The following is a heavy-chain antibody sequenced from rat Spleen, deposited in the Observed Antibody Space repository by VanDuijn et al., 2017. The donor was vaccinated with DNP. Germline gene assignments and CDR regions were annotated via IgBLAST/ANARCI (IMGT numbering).Heavy chain of an antibody. V-gene: IGHV5S13*01. J-gene: IGHJ2*01. CDR3: TKRWFGSFDY. CDR1: GFTFSDYD. Sequence: EVQLVESGGGLVQPGRSLKLSCSASGFTFSDYDMAWVRQAPTQGLEWVAAISSAGVVTYYRDSVKGRFTVSRDNRKNILYLQMDSLRSEDTATYSCTKRWFGSFDYWGQGVMVTVSS. CDR2: ISSAGVVT. D-gene: IGHD1-12*02.